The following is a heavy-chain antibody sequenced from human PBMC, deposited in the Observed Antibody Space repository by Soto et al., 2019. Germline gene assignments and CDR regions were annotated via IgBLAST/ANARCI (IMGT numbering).Heavy chain of an antibody. J-gene: IGHJ6*02. V-gene: IGHV1-18*01. CDR2: ISAYNVNT. Sequence: QVQLVQSGAEVKKPGASVKVSCKASGYTFTSYGISWVRQAPGQGLEWMGWISAYNVNTNYAQKLQGRLTMTTDTSTSTAYMELRRLRSDDTAVYYCAREGKRIIMVRGNYGMDVWGQGTTVTVSS. D-gene: IGHD3-10*01. CDR1: GYTFTSYG. CDR3: AREGKRIIMVRGNYGMDV.